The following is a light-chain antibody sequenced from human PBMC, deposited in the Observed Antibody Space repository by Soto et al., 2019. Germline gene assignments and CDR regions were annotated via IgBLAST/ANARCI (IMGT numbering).Light chain of an antibody. CDR3: HQYGILP. J-gene: IGKJ4*01. CDR1: QTILSK. V-gene: IGKV3-20*01. Sequence: EILMTQSPATLSVSPGERVTLSCRAGQTILSKLAWYQQKPGQAPRLLIYGASSRATGIPDRFSGSGSGIEFSLTISRLEPEDLAVYYCHQYGILPFGGGTKV. CDR2: GAS.